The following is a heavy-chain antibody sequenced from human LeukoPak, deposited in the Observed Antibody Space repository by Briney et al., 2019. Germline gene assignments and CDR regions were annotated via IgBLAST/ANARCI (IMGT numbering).Heavy chain of an antibody. CDR2: ISGYIGST. CDR3: ARALPGCGSTNCYGLET. J-gene: IGHJ5*02. CDR1: GYTFTSYG. D-gene: IGHD2-2*01. V-gene: IGHV1-18*01. Sequence: ASVKVSCKASGYTFTSYGISWVRQAPGQGLQWMGWISGYIGSTNYARKFQGRVSMTTDTSTSTVYMELRSLRSDDTAVYYCARALPGCGSTNCYGLETWGQGTLVTVSS.